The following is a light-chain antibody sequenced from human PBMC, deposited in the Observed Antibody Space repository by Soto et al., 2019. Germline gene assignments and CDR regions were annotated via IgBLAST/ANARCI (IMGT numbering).Light chain of an antibody. CDR1: SSDVGGYDH. J-gene: IGLJ3*02. CDR3: SSYTSKDTLV. V-gene: IGLV2-14*03. CDR2: DVS. Sequence: QSALTQPASVSGSPGQSITISCTGTSSDVGGYDHVSWYQQHPGKAPKLIIYDVSIRPSGVSNRFSGSKSGNTASLAVSGLQVEDEADYYCSSYTSKDTLVLGGGTKLTVL.